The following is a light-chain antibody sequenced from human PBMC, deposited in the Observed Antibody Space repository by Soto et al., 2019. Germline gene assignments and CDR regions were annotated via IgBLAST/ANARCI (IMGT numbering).Light chain of an antibody. V-gene: IGLV2-14*03. Sequence: QSALTQPASVSGSPGQSITISCTGTSSDVGGYNFVSWYQQHPGKAPKLMIYDVSNRPSGASNRFSGSKSGNTASLTISGLQAEDEAHYYCSSYTRSSTLVFGGGTKVTVL. CDR1: SSDVGGYNF. CDR3: SSYTRSSTLV. CDR2: DVS. J-gene: IGLJ2*01.